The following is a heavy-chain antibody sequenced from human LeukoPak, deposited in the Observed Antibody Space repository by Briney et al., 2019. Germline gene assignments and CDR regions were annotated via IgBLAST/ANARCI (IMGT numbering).Heavy chain of an antibody. J-gene: IGHJ4*02. CDR2: IIPIFGTA. CDR3: ARSGRYYDSSGYSPFDY. Sequence: ASVKVSCKASGYTFTGYYMHWVRQAPGQGLEWMGGIIPIFGTANYAQKFQGRVTITTDESTSTAYMELSSLRSEDTAVYYCARSGRYYDSSGYSPFDYWGQGTLVTVSS. D-gene: IGHD3-22*01. CDR1: GYTFTGYY. V-gene: IGHV1-69*05.